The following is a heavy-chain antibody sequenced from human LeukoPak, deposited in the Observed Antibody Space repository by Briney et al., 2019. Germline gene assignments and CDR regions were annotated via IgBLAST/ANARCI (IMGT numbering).Heavy chain of an antibody. CDR2: ISYDGSNK. D-gene: IGHD2-8*02. CDR3: AKGLVGTEYFQH. J-gene: IGHJ1*01. V-gene: IGHV3-30*04. Sequence: GGSLRLSCAASGFTFSSYAMHWVRQAPGKGLEWVAVISYDGSNKYYADSVKGRFTISRDNSKNTLYLQMNSLRAEDTAVYHCAKGLVGTEYFQHWGQGTLVTVSS. CDR1: GFTFSSYA.